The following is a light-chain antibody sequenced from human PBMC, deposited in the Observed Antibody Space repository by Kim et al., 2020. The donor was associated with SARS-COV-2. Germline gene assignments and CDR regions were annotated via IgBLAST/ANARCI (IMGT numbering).Light chain of an antibody. CDR2: GAS. CDR3: HQYNNWPYT. Sequence: EIVMTQSPATLSVSPGERATLSCRASQSVSSNLVWYQQKPDQAPRLLIYGASTRATGFPARFSGSGSGTEFTLTISSRQSEDFAVYYCHQYNNWPYTFGQGTKLEI. J-gene: IGKJ2*01. CDR1: QSVSSN. V-gene: IGKV3-15*01.